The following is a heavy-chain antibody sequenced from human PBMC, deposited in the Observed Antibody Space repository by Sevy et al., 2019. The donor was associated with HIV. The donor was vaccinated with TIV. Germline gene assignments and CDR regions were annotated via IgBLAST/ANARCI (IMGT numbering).Heavy chain of an antibody. CDR2: INHSGST. D-gene: IGHD2-15*01. V-gene: IGHV4-34*01. CDR3: ARGRLVVAATNFDY. CDR1: GGSFSGYY. J-gene: IGHJ4*02. Sequence: SETLSLTCAVYGGSFSGYYWSWIRQPPGKGLEWIGEINHSGSTNYNPSLKSRVTISVDTSKNQFSLKLGSVTAADTAVYYCARGRLVVAATNFDYWGQGTLVTVSS.